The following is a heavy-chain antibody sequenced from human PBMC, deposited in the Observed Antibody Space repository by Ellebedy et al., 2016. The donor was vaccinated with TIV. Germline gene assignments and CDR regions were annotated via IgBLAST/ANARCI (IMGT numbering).Heavy chain of an antibody. CDR1: GFTFSGSA. J-gene: IGHJ6*02. CDR3: TRNSGYYYYGMDV. D-gene: IGHD2-15*01. CDR2: IRTKANSYAT. V-gene: IGHV3-73*01. Sequence: GESLKISCAASGFTFSGSAMHWVRQASGKGLEWVGRIRTKANSYATAYAASVKGRLTISRDDSKNTAYLQMSSLKTEDTAVYYCTRNSGYYYYGMDVWGQGTTVTVSS.